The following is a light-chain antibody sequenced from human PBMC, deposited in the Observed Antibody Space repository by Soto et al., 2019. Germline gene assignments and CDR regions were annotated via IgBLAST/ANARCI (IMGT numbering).Light chain of an antibody. CDR1: QSVSSSY. J-gene: IGKJ1*01. CDR3: QQYGSSPKT. V-gene: IGKV3-20*01. CDR2: GAS. Sequence: EIVLTQSPGTLSLSPGERATLSCRASQSVSSSYLAWYQQKPGQAPRLLIYGASSSATGIPDRFSGSGSGPDFTLTISRRETEDFAVYYCQQYGSSPKTFGQGTKVEIK.